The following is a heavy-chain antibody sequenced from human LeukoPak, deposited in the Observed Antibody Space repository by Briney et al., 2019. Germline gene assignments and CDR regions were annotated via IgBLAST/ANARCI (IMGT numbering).Heavy chain of an antibody. V-gene: IGHV4-59*08. CDR2: IYYSGST. CDR3: ARLYYYDSSGYYYFDY. J-gene: IGHJ4*02. CDR1: GGSISSYY. Sequence: PSETLSLTCTVSGGSISSYYWSWIRQPPGKGREWIGYIYYSGSTNYNPSLKSRVTISVDTSKNQFSLKLSSVTAEDTAVYYCARLYYYDSSGYYYFDYWGQGTLVTVSS. D-gene: IGHD3-22*01.